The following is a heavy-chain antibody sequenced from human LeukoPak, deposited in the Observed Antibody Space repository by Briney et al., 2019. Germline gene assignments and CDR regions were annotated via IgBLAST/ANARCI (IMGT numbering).Heavy chain of an antibody. D-gene: IGHD6-13*01. CDR2: ISGSGGRT. V-gene: IGHV3-23*01. CDR1: GFTFSSYA. Sequence: GGSLRLSCAASGFTFSSYALSWVRQAPGKGLKWVSGISGSGGRTYYADSVKGRFTISRDNSKNTLYLQMNSLRAEDTAVYYCAKNSGRIAAAGTDYWGQGTLVTVSS. J-gene: IGHJ4*02. CDR3: AKNSGRIAAAGTDY.